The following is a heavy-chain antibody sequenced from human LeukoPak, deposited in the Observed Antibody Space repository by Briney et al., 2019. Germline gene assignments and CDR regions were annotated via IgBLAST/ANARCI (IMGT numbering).Heavy chain of an antibody. Sequence: SETLSLICAVYGGSFSGYYWSWIRQPAGKGLEWIGEINHSGSTNYNPSLKSRVTISVDTSKNQFSLKLSSVTAADTAVYYCARRGSLGGYYSHPTDAFDIWGQGTMVTVSS. V-gene: IGHV4-34*01. CDR3: ARRGSLGGYYSHPTDAFDI. CDR1: GGSFSGYY. J-gene: IGHJ3*02. CDR2: INHSGST. D-gene: IGHD3-22*01.